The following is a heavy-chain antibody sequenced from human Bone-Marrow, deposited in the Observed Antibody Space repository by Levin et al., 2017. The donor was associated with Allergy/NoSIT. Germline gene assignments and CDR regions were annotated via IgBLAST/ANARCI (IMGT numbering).Heavy chain of an antibody. CDR2: IDNDGGRI. CDR1: GFTFSSYW. CDR3: ARAGSHCTSITCYSYFDY. V-gene: IGHV3-74*01. D-gene: IGHD2-2*01. Sequence: LSLTCAASGFTFSSYWMHWVRQAPGKGLVWVSRIDNDGGRISYADSVEGRFTISRDNAKNTLYLQMKSLRAEDTAVYYCARAGSHCTSITCYSYFDYWGQGTQVTVSS. J-gene: IGHJ4*02.